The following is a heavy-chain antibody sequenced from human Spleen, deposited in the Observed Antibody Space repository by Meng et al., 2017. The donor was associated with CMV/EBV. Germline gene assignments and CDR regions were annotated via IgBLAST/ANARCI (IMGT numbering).Heavy chain of an antibody. V-gene: IGHV1-2*02. J-gene: IGHJ5*02. CDR1: GYFFTGYY. CDR3: AREVIAAAGGNWFDP. CDR2: INPNSGDT. Sequence: ASVKVSCKASGYFFTGYYMHWVRQAPGQGLEWMGWINPNSGDTNFAQRFQGRVTMSRDTSISTAYMDLSRLRSDDTAVYYCAREVIAAAGGNWFDPWGQGTLVTVSS. D-gene: IGHD6-13*01.